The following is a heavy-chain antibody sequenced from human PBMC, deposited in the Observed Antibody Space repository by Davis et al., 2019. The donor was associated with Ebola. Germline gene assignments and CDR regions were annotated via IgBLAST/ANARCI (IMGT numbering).Heavy chain of an antibody. D-gene: IGHD3-3*01. CDR2: IYPGDSDT. J-gene: IGHJ4*02. V-gene: IGHV5-51*01. CDR1: GYTFTSYW. CDR3: ARFLEWKADY. Sequence: PGGSLRLSCKGSGYTFTSYWIAWVRQMPGIGLDWMGIIYPGDSDTRYSPSFQGQVTISADKSISTAYLQWSSLKASDTAMYYCARFLEWKADYWGQGTLVTVSS.